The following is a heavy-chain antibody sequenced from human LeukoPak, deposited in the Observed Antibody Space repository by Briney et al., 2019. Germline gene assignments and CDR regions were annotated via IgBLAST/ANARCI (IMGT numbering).Heavy chain of an antibody. CDR3: ASSYYYGSGKLLFDP. D-gene: IGHD3-10*01. Sequence: SQTLSLTCAVSGGSISSGGYSWSWLRQPPGTGLEWIGYIYHSGSTYYNPSLKSRVTISVYRSKNQFSLKLSSVTAADTAVYYCASSYYYGSGKLLFDPWGQGTLVTVSS. CDR2: IYHSGST. J-gene: IGHJ5*02. CDR1: GGSISSGGYS. V-gene: IGHV4-30-2*01.